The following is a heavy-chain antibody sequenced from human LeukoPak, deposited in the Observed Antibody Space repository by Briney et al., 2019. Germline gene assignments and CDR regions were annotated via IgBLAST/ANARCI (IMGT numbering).Heavy chain of an antibody. Sequence: PSETLSLTCTVSGGSISSGDYYWSWIRQPPGKGLEWIGYIYYSGSTYYNPSLKSRVTISVDTSKNQFSLKLSSVTAADTAVYYCARVRFSMGDAFDIWGQGTMVTVSS. J-gene: IGHJ3*02. CDR3: ARVRFSMGDAFDI. D-gene: IGHD3-10*01. V-gene: IGHV4-30-4*01. CDR1: GGSISSGDYY. CDR2: IYYSGST.